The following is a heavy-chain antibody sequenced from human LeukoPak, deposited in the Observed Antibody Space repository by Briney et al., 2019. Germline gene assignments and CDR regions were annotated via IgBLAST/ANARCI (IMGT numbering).Heavy chain of an antibody. J-gene: IGHJ4*02. D-gene: IGHD1-7*01. Sequence: ASETLSLTCTVSGASISSSNYYWGWIRQTPGQGLEWIVDIFYSGSTHYNPSLKSRITMSVDTSKIQFSLKLNSMTAADTAVYYCARLRYNWNYGLFDYWGQGSLVTVSS. CDR1: GASISSSNYY. CDR3: ARLRYNWNYGLFDY. CDR2: IFYSGST. V-gene: IGHV4-39*01.